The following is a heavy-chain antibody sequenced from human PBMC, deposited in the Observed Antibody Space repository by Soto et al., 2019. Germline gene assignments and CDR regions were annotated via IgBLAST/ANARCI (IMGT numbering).Heavy chain of an antibody. V-gene: IGHV3-21*01. Sequence: EVQLVESGGGLVKPGGSLRLSCAASGFSFSIYTMNWVRQAPGKGLEWVSSIGPSSNSIYYADSVKGRFTISRDNAKNSLYLQMNSLRGEDTAVYYCANGGTAAGNIRHWGQGTLVTVSS. J-gene: IGHJ4*02. CDR3: ANGGTAAGNIRH. D-gene: IGHD6-13*01. CDR1: GFSFSIYT. CDR2: IGPSSNSI.